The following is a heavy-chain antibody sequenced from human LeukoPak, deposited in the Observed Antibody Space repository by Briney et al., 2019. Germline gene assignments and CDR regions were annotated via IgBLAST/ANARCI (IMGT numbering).Heavy chain of an antibody. J-gene: IGHJ4*02. CDR1: GGSISSSSYY. Sequence: SETLSLTCTVSGGSISSSSYYWGWIRQPPGKGLEWIGSIYYSGSTYYNPSLKSRVTISVDTSKNQFSLKLSSVTAADTAVYYCARFYGSGSYYPKPDYWGQGTLVTVSS. D-gene: IGHD3-10*01. CDR2: IYYSGST. CDR3: ARFYGSGSYYPKPDY. V-gene: IGHV4-39*01.